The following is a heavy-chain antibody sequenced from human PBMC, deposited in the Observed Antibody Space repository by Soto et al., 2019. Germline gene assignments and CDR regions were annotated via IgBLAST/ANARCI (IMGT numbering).Heavy chain of an antibody. J-gene: IGHJ6*02. CDR3: ARDGREASGMDV. Sequence: ETLSLTCTVSGGSISSHYWSWVRQAPGEGLEWIGHIYYRGSTSYNPSLRSRSTISVDTSNNQFSLKLNSVTTADTAVYYCARDGREASGMDVWGQGTKVTV. CDR1: GGSISSHY. D-gene: IGHD1-26*01. CDR2: IYYRGST. V-gene: IGHV4-59*11.